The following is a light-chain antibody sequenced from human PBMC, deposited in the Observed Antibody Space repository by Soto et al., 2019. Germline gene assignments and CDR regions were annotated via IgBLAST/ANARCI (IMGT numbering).Light chain of an antibody. CDR3: QQYNNWPPTWT. Sequence: EIVLTQSPATLSLSPGEGATLSCRASQNINSNLAWYQQKPCQAPRLLIYRSSTRATDISARFSGSGSGTEFTLTVSSLQSEDFAVYYCQQYNNWPPTWTFGQGTKVDIK. CDR1: QNINSN. CDR2: RSS. J-gene: IGKJ1*01. V-gene: IGKV3-15*01.